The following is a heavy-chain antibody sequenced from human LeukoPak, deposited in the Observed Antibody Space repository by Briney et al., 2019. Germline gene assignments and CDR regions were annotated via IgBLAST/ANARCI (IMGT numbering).Heavy chain of an antibody. CDR1: GFTFSSYS. J-gene: IGHJ4*02. D-gene: IGHD3-10*01. CDR2: ISSSSSTI. V-gene: IGHV3-48*01. Sequence: PGGSLRLSCAASGFTFSSYSMNWVRQAPGKGLEWVSYISSSSSTIYYADSVKGRFTISRDNAKNSLYLQMNSLRAEDTAVYYCARDLVFMVRGVVIGGYYFDYWGQGTLVTVSS. CDR3: ARDLVFMVRGVVIGGYYFDY.